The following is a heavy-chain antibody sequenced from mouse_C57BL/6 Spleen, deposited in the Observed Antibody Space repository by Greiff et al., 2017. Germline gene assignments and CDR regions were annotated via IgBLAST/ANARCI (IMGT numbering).Heavy chain of an antibody. CDR1: GYTFTSYW. J-gene: IGHJ2*01. Sequence: VQLQQSGAELVRPGSSVKLSCKASGYTFTSYWMHWVKQRPIQGLEWIGNIDPSDSETHYNQKFKDKATLTVDKSSSTAYMQLSSLTSEDSAVYYCAREDGYPLFDYWGQGTTLTVSS. CDR2: IDPSDSET. D-gene: IGHD2-3*01. V-gene: IGHV1-52*01. CDR3: AREDGYPLFDY.